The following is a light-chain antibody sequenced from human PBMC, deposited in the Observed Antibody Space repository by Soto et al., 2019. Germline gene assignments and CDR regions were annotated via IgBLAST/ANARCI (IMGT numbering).Light chain of an antibody. Sequence: DIPMTQSPSSLSASVGDRVTITCRASQSISSYLNWYQQKPGKAPKLLIYAASSLESGAPSRFSGSGSGTDFTLTISSLQPEDFATYYCQQSYSTLTFGPGTKVDIK. J-gene: IGKJ3*01. CDR3: QQSYSTLT. V-gene: IGKV1-39*01. CDR1: QSISSY. CDR2: AAS.